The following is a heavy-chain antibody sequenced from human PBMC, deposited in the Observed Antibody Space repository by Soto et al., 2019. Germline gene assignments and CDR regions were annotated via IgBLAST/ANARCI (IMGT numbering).Heavy chain of an antibody. CDR2: ISGGGGST. V-gene: IGHV3-23*01. CDR3: ARDTGTYRFEAFDI. J-gene: IGHJ3*02. CDR1: GFTFDSHA. D-gene: IGHD1-26*01. Sequence: EVPLLESGGGLVQPGGSLRLSCGVSGFTFDSHAMNWVRQAPGRGLEWVSRISGGGGSTDYADSVKGRFTVSRDNSQNTLFLQMNSLRVDDTAIFYCARDTGTYRFEAFDIWGQGTMVTVSS.